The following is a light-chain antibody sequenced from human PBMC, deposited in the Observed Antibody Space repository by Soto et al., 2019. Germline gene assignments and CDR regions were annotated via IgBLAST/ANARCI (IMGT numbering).Light chain of an antibody. CDR3: CSYAGSSTWV. CDR1: SSDVGSYNL. Sequence: QSALTQPASVSGSPGQSITISCTGTSSDVGSYNLVSWYQHHPGKAPKLMIYEGSKRPSGVSNRVSGSKSGNTASLTISGLQAEDEADYHCCSYAGSSTWVFGTGTKLTVL. CDR2: EGS. J-gene: IGLJ1*01. V-gene: IGLV2-23*01.